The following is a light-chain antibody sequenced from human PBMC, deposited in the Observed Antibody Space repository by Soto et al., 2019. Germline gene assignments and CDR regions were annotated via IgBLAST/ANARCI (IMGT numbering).Light chain of an antibody. CDR3: QRRMHRPRT. CDR1: QSVSSSY. CDR2: GAS. Sequence: SQSVSSSYLAWYQQKPGQAPRLLIYGASNRAAGIPDRFSGSGSETNIPLTIAVLESELFAVYYRQRRMHRPRTFGQGNKVDIK. J-gene: IGKJ1*01. V-gene: IGKV3D-20*02.